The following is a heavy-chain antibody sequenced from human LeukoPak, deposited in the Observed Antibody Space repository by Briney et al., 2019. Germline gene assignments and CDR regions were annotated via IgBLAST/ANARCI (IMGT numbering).Heavy chain of an antibody. CDR2: INSNGGST. D-gene: IGHD2-15*01. CDR1: GFTFSSYA. Sequence: GGSLRLSCSASGFTFSSYAMHWVRQAPGKGLEYVSGINSNGGSTYYADSVKGRFTISRDNSKNTLYLQMSSLRAEDTAVCYCVKCCDYWGQGTLVTVSS. J-gene: IGHJ4*02. V-gene: IGHV3-64D*06. CDR3: VKCCDY.